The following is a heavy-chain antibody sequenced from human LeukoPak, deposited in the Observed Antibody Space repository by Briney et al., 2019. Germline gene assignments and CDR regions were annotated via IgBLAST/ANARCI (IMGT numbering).Heavy chain of an antibody. CDR1: GVPISSDDW. CDR2: LHERGST. D-gene: IGHD3-16*01. V-gene: IGHV4-4*02. Sequence: SETLSLTCAASGVPISSDDWWSWVRQPPGKGLEFIGELHERGSTKYNPSLQSRVTMSVDKPNNQVSLKVNSVTAADTAVYYCATGGSYVWGTWGQGTLVTVSS. CDR3: ATGGSYVWGT. J-gene: IGHJ5*02.